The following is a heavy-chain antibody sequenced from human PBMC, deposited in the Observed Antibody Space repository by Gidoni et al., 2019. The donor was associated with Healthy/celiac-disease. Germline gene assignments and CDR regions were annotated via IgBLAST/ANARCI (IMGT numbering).Heavy chain of an antibody. Sequence: QVQLVESGGGLVQPGRSRRLSCAAPGFTFSSYAMHWVRQAPGKGLEWGAVISYDGSNKYYADSVKGRFTISRDNSKNTLYLQMNSLRAEDTAVYYCASPPPGWELLGGFDYWGQGTLVTVSS. V-gene: IGHV3-30*04. D-gene: IGHD1-26*01. CDR2: ISYDGSNK. J-gene: IGHJ4*02. CDR1: GFTFSSYA. CDR3: ASPPPGWELLGGFDY.